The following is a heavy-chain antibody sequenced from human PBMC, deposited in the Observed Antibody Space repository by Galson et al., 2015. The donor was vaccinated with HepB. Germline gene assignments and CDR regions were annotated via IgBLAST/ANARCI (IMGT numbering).Heavy chain of an antibody. D-gene: IGHD3-22*01. V-gene: IGHV3-23*01. CDR2: ISGSGGST. Sequence: SLRLSCAASGFTFSSYAMSWVRQAPGKGLEWVSAISGSGGSTYYADSVKGRFTISRDNSKNTLYLQMNSLRAEDTAVYYCCITMIVVVIQFPSDAFDIWGQGTMVTVSS. CDR1: GFTFSSYA. CDR3: CITMIVVVIQFPSDAFDI. J-gene: IGHJ3*02.